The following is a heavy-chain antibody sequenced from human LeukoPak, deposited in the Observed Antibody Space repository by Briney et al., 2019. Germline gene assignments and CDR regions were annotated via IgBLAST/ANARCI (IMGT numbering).Heavy chain of an antibody. D-gene: IGHD7-27*01. CDR3: ARLGISFHFDL. CDR2: IYSGGAI. V-gene: IGHV3-53*01. Sequence: GGSLRLSCVASGFAFGSNYMSWVRQAPGKGLEWVSLIYSGGAIRYADSVKGRFTISRDSSKNTLFLQMNDLTVEDTAVYYCARLGISFHFDLWGQGALVTVSS. CDR1: GFAFGSNY. J-gene: IGHJ4*02.